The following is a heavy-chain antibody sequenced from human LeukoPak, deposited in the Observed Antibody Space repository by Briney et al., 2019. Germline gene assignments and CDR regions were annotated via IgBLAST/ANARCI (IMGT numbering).Heavy chain of an antibody. CDR2: ISGSGGST. V-gene: IGHV3-23*01. D-gene: IGHD6-19*01. CDR3: ARDEYSSGWYGFDY. CDR1: GFTFSSYA. Sequence: GGSLRLSCAASGFTFSSYAMSWVRQAPGKGLEWVSAISGSGGSTYYADSVKGRFTISRDNSKNTLYLQMNSLRAEDTAVYYCARDEYSSGWYGFDYWGQGTLVTVSS. J-gene: IGHJ4*02.